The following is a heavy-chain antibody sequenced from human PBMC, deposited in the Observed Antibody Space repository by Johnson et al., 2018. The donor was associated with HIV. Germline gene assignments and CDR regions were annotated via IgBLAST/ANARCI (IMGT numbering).Heavy chain of an antibody. CDR3: AKVEVYYYGSGSSNAFDI. D-gene: IGHD3-10*01. J-gene: IGHJ3*02. V-gene: IGHV3-23*04. CDR2: ISARGTST. CDR1: GFTFSSFA. Sequence: VKLVESGGGLVQPGGSLRLSCAASGFTFSSFAMGWVRQAPGKGPQWVSGISARGTSTYYADSVKGRFTISRDNAKNSLYLQMNSLRAEDTAVYYCAKVEVYYYGSGSSNAFDIWGQGTMVTVSS.